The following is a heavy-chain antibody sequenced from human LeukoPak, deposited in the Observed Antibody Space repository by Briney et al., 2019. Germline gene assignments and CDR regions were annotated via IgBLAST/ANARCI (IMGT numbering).Heavy chain of an antibody. V-gene: IGHV4-59*01. J-gene: IGHJ4*02. CDR3: ARGRITIFGVVIPHFDN. CDR2: IDNSGNT. Sequence: PSETLSLTCTVSRGSISSYYWSWIRQPPWKGLEWIGYIDNSGNTNSNPSLKSRVTMSVDTSKNQFSLKLSSVIAADTAVYYCARGRITIFGVVIPHFDNWGQGTLVTVSS. CDR1: RGSISSYY. D-gene: IGHD3-3*01.